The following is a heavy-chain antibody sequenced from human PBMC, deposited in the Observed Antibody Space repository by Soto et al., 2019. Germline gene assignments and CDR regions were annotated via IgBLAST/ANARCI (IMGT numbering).Heavy chain of an antibody. Sequence: SVKVSCKAPGGTFSSYAISWVRQAPGQGLEWMGGIIPIFGTANYAQKFQGRVTITADESTSTAYMELSSLRSEDTAVYYCARGLDTAGYGYYYGMDVWGQGTTVTVS. CDR1: GGTFSSYA. CDR2: IIPIFGTA. J-gene: IGHJ6*02. D-gene: IGHD5-18*01. V-gene: IGHV1-69*13. CDR3: ARGLDTAGYGYYYGMDV.